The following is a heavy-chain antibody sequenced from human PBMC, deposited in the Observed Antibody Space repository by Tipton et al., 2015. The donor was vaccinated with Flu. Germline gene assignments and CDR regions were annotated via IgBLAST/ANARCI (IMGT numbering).Heavy chain of an antibody. V-gene: IGHV3-64*01. Sequence: GSLRLSCAASEFSFTSYATHWVRQAPGKGLEYVSAISSDGLRTVYANSVKGRFTMSRDNSKKMVFLQMDSLGAEDMAVYYCAIFPQGGRDVWGQGTTVTVSS. J-gene: IGHJ6*02. CDR1: EFSFTSYA. CDR3: AIFPQGGRDV. D-gene: IGHD2-15*01. CDR2: ISSDGLRT.